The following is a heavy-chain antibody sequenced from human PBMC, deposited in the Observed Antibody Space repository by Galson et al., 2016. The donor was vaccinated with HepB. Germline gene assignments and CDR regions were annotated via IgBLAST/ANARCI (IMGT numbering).Heavy chain of an antibody. CDR2: TTNSGST. Sequence: SETLSLTCTVSGGFISPDYWSWFRQPPGKGLEWIGYTTNSGSTSYNPSLKSRVTISVDTSKNQFSLKLSSVTAADTAVYYCARGRWFDPWGQGIRVTVSS. CDR1: GGFISPDY. V-gene: IGHV4-59*01. CDR3: ARGRWFDP. J-gene: IGHJ5*02.